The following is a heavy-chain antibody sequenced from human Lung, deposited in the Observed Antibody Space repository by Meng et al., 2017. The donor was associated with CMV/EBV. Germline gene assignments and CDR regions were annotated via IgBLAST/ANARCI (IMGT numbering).Heavy chain of an antibody. J-gene: IGHJ4*02. CDR3: ARESPEQGLDY. CDR2: IYYSGST. CDR1: GGSTSSSSYY. D-gene: IGHD1/OR15-1a*01. Sequence: LSXIVSGGSTSSSSYYCGWIRQPPGKGLEWIGSIYYSGSTYYNPSLKNRVTISVDTSKSQFSLKLSSVTAADTAVYYCARESPEQGLDYWGQGTRVTVSS. V-gene: IGHV4-39*07.